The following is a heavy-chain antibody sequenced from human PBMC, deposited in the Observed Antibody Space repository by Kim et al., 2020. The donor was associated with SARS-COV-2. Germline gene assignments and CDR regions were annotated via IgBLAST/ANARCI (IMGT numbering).Heavy chain of an antibody. J-gene: IGHJ4*02. V-gene: IGHV3-30-3*01. CDR3: AGGSRSAPRVY. CDR2: ISYDGSNK. Sequence: GGSLRLSCAASGFTFSSYAMHWVRQAPGKGLEWVAVISYDGSNKYYADSVKGRFTISRDNSKNTLYLQMNSLRAEDTAVYYCAGGSRSAPRVYWGQGTLVTVSS. CDR1: GFTFSSYA. D-gene: IGHD3-10*01.